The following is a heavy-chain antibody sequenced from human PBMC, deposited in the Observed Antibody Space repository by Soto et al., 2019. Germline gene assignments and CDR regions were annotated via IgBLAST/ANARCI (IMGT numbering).Heavy chain of an antibody. Sequence: SWVRQAPGKGLEWVANVKQDGSEKYYVDSVKGRFTISRDNAKNSLYLQMNSLRAEDTAVYYCARFYYDSSGYLPSPYYYYYGMDVWGQGTTVTVSS. CDR2: VKQDGSEK. J-gene: IGHJ6*02. D-gene: IGHD3-22*01. V-gene: IGHV3-7*04. CDR3: ARFYYDSSGYLPSPYYYYYGMDV.